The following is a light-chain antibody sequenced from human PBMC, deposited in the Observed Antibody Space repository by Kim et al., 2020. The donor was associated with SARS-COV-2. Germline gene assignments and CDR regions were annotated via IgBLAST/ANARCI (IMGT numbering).Light chain of an antibody. Sequence: GQKVTTSGSGSSSNIGKNYVSWYQQFPGTAPKLLIYDNDKRAAGIPDRFFGSKSGTSATLGITGLQTGDEADYYCGAWDNSLSAGIFGGGTQLTVL. CDR1: SSNIGKNY. J-gene: IGLJ2*01. V-gene: IGLV1-51*01. CDR2: DND. CDR3: GAWDNSLSAGI.